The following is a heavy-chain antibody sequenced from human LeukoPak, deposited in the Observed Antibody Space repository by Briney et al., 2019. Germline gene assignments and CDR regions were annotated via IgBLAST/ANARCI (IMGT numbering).Heavy chain of an antibody. V-gene: IGHV1-46*01. CDR2: INPSGGST. J-gene: IGHJ4*02. Sequence: ASXXXXCKASXYTFXSYYMHWVRQAPGQGLEWMGIINPSGGSTSYAQKFQGRVTMTRDTYTSTVYMEMRRLRDEDTDVYYCARDGEENDSSGYHDYWGQGTLVTVSS. CDR1: XYTFXSYY. CDR3: ARDGEENDSSGYHDY. D-gene: IGHD3-22*01.